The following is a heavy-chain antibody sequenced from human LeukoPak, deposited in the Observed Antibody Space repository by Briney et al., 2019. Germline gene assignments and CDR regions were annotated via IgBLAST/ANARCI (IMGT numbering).Heavy chain of an antibody. V-gene: IGHV4-39*01. J-gene: IGHJ4*02. D-gene: IGHD6-13*01. CDR3: ASRSAAGRQPFDY. CDR2: IYYSGST. Sequence: PSETLSLTCTVSGVSISSSSYYWGWIRQPPGKGLEWIGSIYYSGSTYYNPSLKSRVTISVDTSKNQFSLKLSSVTAADTAVYYCASRSAAGRQPFDYWGQGTLVTVSS. CDR1: GVSISSSSYY.